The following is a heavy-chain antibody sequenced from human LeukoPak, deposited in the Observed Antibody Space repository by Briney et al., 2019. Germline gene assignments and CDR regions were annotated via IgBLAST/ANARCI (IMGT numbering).Heavy chain of an antibody. CDR1: GYTFTGYY. CDR3: ARTLRTLYLPWDAFDI. CDR2: INPNSGGT. D-gene: IGHD2-8*01. V-gene: IGHV1-2*02. J-gene: IGHJ3*02. Sequence: GASVKVSCKASGYTFTGYYMHWVRQAPGQGLEWMGWINPNSGGTNYAQKFQGRVTMTRDTSISTAYMELSRLRSDDTAVYYCARTLRTLYLPWDAFDIWGQGTMVTVSS.